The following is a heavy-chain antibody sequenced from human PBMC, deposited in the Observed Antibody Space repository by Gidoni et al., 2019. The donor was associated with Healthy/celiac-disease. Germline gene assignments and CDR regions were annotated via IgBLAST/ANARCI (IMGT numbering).Heavy chain of an antibody. CDR1: GFTFRSYA. V-gene: IGHV3-23*01. CDR2: ISGSGGSP. D-gene: IGHD1-26*01. CDR3: AKDFEGGSYVFSY. Sequence: EVQLLEAGGGVVQPGGSLRLSCAAPGFTFRSYAMSWVRQDPGKGLEGVSAISGSGGSPYYADSVKGRFTISRDNSKNTLYLQMNSLRAEDTAVYYCAKDFEGGSYVFSYWGQGTLVTVSS. J-gene: IGHJ4*02.